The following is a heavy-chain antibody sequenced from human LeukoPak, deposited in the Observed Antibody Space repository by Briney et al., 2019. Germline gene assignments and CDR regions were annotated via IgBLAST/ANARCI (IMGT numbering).Heavy chain of an antibody. CDR2: INWNGGST. J-gene: IGHJ4*02. V-gene: IGHV3-20*04. CDR3: ARESYYTESNYGYDY. D-gene: IGHD3-10*01. Sequence: GGSLRLSCAASAFTFDDYAMSWVRQAPGKGLEWVSGINWNGGSTGYVDSVKGRFTISRDNAKNSLYLQMNSLRAEDTALYYCARESYYTESNYGYDYCGQGNLVTVSA. CDR1: AFTFDDYA.